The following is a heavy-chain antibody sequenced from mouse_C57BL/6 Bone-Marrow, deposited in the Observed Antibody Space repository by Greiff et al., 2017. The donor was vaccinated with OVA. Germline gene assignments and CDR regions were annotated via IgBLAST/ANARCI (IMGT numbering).Heavy chain of an antibody. CDR3: ARCDDYDV. CDR1: GYTFTDYY. Sequence: VQLQQSGPELVKPGASVKISCKASGYTFTDYYMNWVKQSHGKSLEWIGDINPNNGGTSYNQKFKGKATLTVDKSSSTAYMELRSLTSEDSAVYYCARCDDYDVWGTGTTVTVSS. J-gene: IGHJ1*03. CDR2: INPNNGGT. V-gene: IGHV1-26*01. D-gene: IGHD2-4*01.